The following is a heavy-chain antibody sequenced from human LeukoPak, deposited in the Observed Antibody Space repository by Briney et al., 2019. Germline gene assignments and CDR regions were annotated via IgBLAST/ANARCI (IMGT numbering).Heavy chain of an antibody. Sequence: GGSLRLSCAASGFTFSSYAMSWVRQAPGKGREWVSAISGSGGSTYYADSVKGRFTISRDNSKNTLYLQMNSLRAEDTAVYYCAKESLSNRRSITIFGVVIGRYFDYWGQGTLVTVSS. J-gene: IGHJ4*02. CDR3: AKESLSNRRSITIFGVVIGRYFDY. CDR2: ISGSGGST. D-gene: IGHD3-3*01. V-gene: IGHV3-23*01. CDR1: GFTFSSYA.